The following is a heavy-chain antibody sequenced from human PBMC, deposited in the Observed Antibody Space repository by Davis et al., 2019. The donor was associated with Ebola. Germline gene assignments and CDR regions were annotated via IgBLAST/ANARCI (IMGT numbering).Heavy chain of an antibody. J-gene: IGHJ3*02. CDR1: GYSFTSYW. Sequence: GESLKISCKGSGYSFTSYWIGWVRQMPGKGLEWMGIIYPGDSDTRYSPSFQGQVTIPADKSISTAYLQWSSLKASDTAMYYCARQLFGEYDFWSGDAFDIWGQGTMVTVSS. CDR2: IYPGDSDT. CDR3: ARQLFGEYDFWSGDAFDI. D-gene: IGHD3-3*01. V-gene: IGHV5-51*01.